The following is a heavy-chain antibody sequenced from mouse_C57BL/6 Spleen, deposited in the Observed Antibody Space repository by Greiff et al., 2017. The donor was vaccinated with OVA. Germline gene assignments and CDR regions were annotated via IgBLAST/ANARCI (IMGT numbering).Heavy chain of an antibody. CDR1: GYSITSGYY. CDR3: ARITTVVAKGRYYYAMDY. D-gene: IGHD1-1*01. V-gene: IGHV3-6*01. CDR2: ISYDGSN. Sequence: EVKLMESGPGLVKPSQSLSLTCSVTGYSITSGYYWNWIRQFPGNKLEWMGYISYDGSNNYNPSLKNRISITSDTSKNQFFLKLNSVTTEDTSTYYCARITTVVAKGRYYYAMDYWGQGTSVTVSS. J-gene: IGHJ4*01.